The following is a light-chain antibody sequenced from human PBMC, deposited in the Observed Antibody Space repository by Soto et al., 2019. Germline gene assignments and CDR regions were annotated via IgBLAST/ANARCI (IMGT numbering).Light chain of an antibody. CDR1: QSVSSSY. Sequence: EIVLTQSPGTLSLSPGERATLSCRASQSVSSSYLAWYQQKPGQAPRLLIYDTSSSATGIPNRFSGSGSGTDFTLAISRLEPEDVEVCYRQQSCRSRSFGQGTKVEIK. V-gene: IGKV3-20*01. J-gene: IGKJ1*01. CDR3: QQSCRSRS. CDR2: DTS.